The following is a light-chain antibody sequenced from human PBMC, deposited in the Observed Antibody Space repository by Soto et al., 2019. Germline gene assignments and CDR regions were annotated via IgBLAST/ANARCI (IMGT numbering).Light chain of an antibody. CDR3: QQYSNWPPIT. Sequence: ETVMTQSPGTLSVSLGERATLSCRASQSVSIHLAWYQQKPGQAPRLLIYDTSTRATGIPARFSGSGSGTEFTLTISSLQSEDFAVYYCQQYSNWPPITFGQRRRLE. CDR2: DTS. V-gene: IGKV3-15*01. CDR1: QSVSIH. J-gene: IGKJ5*01.